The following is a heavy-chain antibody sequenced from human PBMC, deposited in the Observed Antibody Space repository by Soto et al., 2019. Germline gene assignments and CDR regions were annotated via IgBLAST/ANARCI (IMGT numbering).Heavy chain of an antibody. CDR2: IYPGDSET. CDR3: ARHARINDIRSRFYCYMVV. CDR1: GCSFIHYW. V-gene: IGHV5-51*01. D-gene: IGHD3-3*01. Sequence: PGESLKISCKGSGCSFIHYWIGWVRQMPGKGLEWMGIIYPGDSETTYSPSFQGQVTISADKSISTAYLQWSSLKASDTAMYYCARHARINDIRSRFYCYMVVWGQGTMVTVS. J-gene: IGHJ6*03.